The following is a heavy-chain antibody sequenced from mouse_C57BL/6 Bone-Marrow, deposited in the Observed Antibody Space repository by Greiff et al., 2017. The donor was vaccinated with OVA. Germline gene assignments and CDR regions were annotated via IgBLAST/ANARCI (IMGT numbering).Heavy chain of an antibody. CDR1: GYTFTSYN. V-gene: IGHV1-12*01. CDR2: IYPGNGDT. D-gene: IGHD2-13*01. CDR3: ARWDDFHWYFDV. J-gene: IGHJ1*03. Sequence: QVQLQQSGAELVRPGASVKMSCKASGYTFTSYNMHWVKQTPRKGLEWIGAIYPGNGDTSYNQKFKGKATLTVYKSSSTSYMQLSSLTSEDSAVYFCARWDDFHWYFDVWGTGTTVTVSS.